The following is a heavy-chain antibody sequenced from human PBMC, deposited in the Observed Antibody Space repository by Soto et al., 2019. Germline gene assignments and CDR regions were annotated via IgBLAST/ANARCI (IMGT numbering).Heavy chain of an antibody. CDR1: GGAFSNCA. V-gene: IGHV1-69*01. J-gene: IGHJ4*02. D-gene: IGHD2-15*01. Sequence: VTVCCTAAGGAFSNCADSWVRQAPGRGLEWMGGIIPIFGTANYAQKFQGRVTITADESTSTAYMELSSLRSEDTAVYYCASCHWCSGARRYSVPPLFDYWGQGTLVTSPQ. CDR3: ASCHWCSGARRYSVPPLFDY. CDR2: IIPIFGTA.